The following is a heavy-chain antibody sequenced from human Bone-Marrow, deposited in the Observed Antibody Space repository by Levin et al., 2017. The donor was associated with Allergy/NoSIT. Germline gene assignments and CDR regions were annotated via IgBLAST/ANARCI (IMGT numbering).Heavy chain of an antibody. V-gene: IGHV4-34*01. CDR3: ARGPRYYFDY. Sequence: SETLSLTCAVYGGSFSGYYWSWIRQPPGKGLEWIGEINHSGSTNYNPSLKSRVTISVDTSKNQFSLKLSSVTAADTAVYYCARGPRYYFDYWGQGTLVTVSS. CDR1: GGSFSGYY. J-gene: IGHJ4*02. CDR2: INHSGST.